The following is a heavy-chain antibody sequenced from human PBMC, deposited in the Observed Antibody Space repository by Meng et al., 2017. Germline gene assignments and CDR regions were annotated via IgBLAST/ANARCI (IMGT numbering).Heavy chain of an antibody. CDR1: GGTFSSYA. CDR3: AREIAAAYCGGDCYL. CDR2: IIPIFGTA. D-gene: IGHD2-21*02. V-gene: IGHV1-69*01. J-gene: IGHJ5*02. Sequence: QGQLVQSGAEGKKPGSAVKVSCKASGGTFSSYAISWVRQAPGQGLEWMGGIIPIFGTANYAQKFQGRVTITADESTSTAYMELSSLRSEDTAVYYCAREIAAAYCGGDCYLWGQGTLVTVSS.